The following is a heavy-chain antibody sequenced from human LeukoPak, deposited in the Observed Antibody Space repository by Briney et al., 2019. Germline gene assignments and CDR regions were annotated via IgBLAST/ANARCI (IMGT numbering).Heavy chain of an antibody. J-gene: IGHJ3*01. CDR3: ATHPWGNDYRAQGWFAPVV. V-gene: IGHV5-51*01. CDR2: IYPGDSDT. Sequence: GESLETPCKGSGYSFTSYWIGWARQMPGKGLEWMGIIYPGDSDTRYSPSFQGQVTISADKSIRTAYLQCSSLKASDTARYYCATHPWGNDYRAQGWFAPVVWGQGIMVS. CDR1: GYSFTSYW. D-gene: IGHD4-17*01.